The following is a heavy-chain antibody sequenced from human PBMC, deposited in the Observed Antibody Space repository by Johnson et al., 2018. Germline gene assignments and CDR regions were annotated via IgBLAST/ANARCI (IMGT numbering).Heavy chain of an antibody. Sequence: QVQLVQSGGGVVPPGRTLRLSCAASGFTFSNYGMHWVRQAPGKGLEWVALIWFDGNNKYYGESVKGRVTISRDNAKNSLYLQMSALRVEDTATYFCARGQWRVPGYQYYMDVWGKGTTVTVSS. J-gene: IGHJ6*03. CDR2: IWFDGNNK. V-gene: IGHV3-33*03. D-gene: IGHD6-19*01. CDR1: GFTFSNYG. CDR3: ARGQWRVPGYQYYMDV.